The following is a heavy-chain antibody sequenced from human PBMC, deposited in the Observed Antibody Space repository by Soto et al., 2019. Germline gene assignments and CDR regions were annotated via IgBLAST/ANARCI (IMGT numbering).Heavy chain of an antibody. V-gene: IGHV3-21*01. J-gene: IGHJ4*02. CDR3: ARDPLYYYDSSGYYFDY. D-gene: IGHD3-22*01. CDR2: ISSSSSYI. CDR1: GFTFSSYS. Sequence: GGSLRLSCAASGFTFSSYSMNWVRQAPGKGREWVSSISSSSSYIYYADSVKGRFTISRDNAKNSLYLQMNSLRAEDTAVYYCARDPLYYYDSSGYYFDYWGQGTLVTVSS.